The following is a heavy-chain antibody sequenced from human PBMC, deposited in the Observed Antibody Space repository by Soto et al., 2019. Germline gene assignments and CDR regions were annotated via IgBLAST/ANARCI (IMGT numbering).Heavy chain of an antibody. CDR3: ARDAGYGDYAFDY. J-gene: IGHJ4*02. CDR1: GYTFTSYD. Sequence: ASVKVSCKASGYTFTSYDINWVRQAPGQGFEWMGWMSSNSGDTGYAQKFQGRVTMTRNTSIRTAYMELSSLRSDDTAVYYCARDAGYGDYAFDYWGQG. CDR2: MSSNSGDT. V-gene: IGHV1-8*01. D-gene: IGHD4-17*01.